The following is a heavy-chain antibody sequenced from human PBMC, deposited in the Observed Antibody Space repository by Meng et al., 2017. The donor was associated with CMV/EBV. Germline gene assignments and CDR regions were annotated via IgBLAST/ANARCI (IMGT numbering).Heavy chain of an antibody. CDR2: IYYSGST. V-gene: IGHV4-39*07. CDR1: GGSINSSSYY. CDR3: ARDNRIAVADIFDY. J-gene: IGHJ4*02. Sequence: SETLSLTCTVSGGSINSSSYYWGWIRQPPGKGLEWIGSIYYSGSTYYNPSLKSRVTISVDTSKNQFSLKLSSVTAADTAVYYCARDNRIAVADIFDYWGQGTLVTVSS. D-gene: IGHD6-19*01.